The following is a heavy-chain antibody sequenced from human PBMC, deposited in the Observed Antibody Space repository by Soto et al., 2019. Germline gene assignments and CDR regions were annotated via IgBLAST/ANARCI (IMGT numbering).Heavy chain of an antibody. J-gene: IGHJ4*02. Sequence: QVQLVQSGAEVKKPGASVKVSCKASGYTFTNYYIHWVRQAPGQGLEWMGIINPTSGSTNYAQKFKGRVTLTYDTSTTTVYMELSGLRSEDKAVLYCARDLAAGDHWGQGTLVTVSS. V-gene: IGHV1-46*01. CDR1: GYTFTNYY. CDR2: INPTSGST. CDR3: ARDLAAGDH. D-gene: IGHD6-13*01.